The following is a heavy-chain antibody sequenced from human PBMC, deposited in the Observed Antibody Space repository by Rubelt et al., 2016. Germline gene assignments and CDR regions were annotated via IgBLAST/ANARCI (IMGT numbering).Heavy chain of an antibody. J-gene: IGHJ4*02. Sequence: QLQLQESGPGLVKPSETLSLTCTVSGGSISSSSYYWGWIRQPPGKGLEWIGSIYYSGSTYYNPSLKSRVTISVDTSKNPFYLTLSSVTAADTAVYYCARQEAGYLDYWGQGTLVTVSS. D-gene: IGHD6-19*01. CDR2: IYYSGST. CDR3: ARQEAGYLDY. V-gene: IGHV4-39*01. CDR1: GGSISSSSYY.